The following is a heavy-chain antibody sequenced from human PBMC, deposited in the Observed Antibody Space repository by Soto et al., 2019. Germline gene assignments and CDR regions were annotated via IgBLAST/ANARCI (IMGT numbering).Heavy chain of an antibody. D-gene: IGHD7-27*01. CDR1: GGSISSYY. V-gene: IGHV4-59*01. J-gene: IGHJ4*02. CDR3: ARAQLNWGSSFDY. Sequence: PSETLSLTCTVSGGSISSYYWSWIRQPPGKGLEWIGYIYYSGSTNYNPSLKSRVTISVDTSKNQFSLKLSSVTAADTAAYYCARAQLNWGSSFDYWGQGTLVTVSS. CDR2: IYYSGST.